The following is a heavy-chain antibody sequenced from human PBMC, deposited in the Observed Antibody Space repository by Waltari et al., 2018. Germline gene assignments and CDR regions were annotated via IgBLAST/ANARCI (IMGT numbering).Heavy chain of an antibody. Sequence: QLQLQESGPGLVKPSETLSLTCTVSGGSISSSSYYWGWIRQPPGKGLEWIGSIYYSGSTYYNPSLKSRVTISVDTSKNQFSLKLSSVTAADTAVYYCVTLNYGDYEEGFDYWGQGTLVTVSS. D-gene: IGHD4-17*01. J-gene: IGHJ4*02. CDR3: VTLNYGDYEEGFDY. V-gene: IGHV4-39*01. CDR2: IYYSGST. CDR1: GGSISSSSYY.